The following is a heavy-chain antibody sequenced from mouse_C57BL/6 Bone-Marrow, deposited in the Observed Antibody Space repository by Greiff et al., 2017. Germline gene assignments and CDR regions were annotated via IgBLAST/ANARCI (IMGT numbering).Heavy chain of an antibody. CDR1: GYTFTSYW. CDR2: IHPNSGST. Sequence: QVQLQQPGAELVKPGASVKLSCKASGYTFTSYWMHWVKQRPGQGLEWIGMIHPNSGSTNYNEKFKSKATMTVDKSSSTDYMQIRRLTSEDSAVYYCARGLFAYWGQGTLVTVSA. CDR3: ARGLFAY. V-gene: IGHV1-64*01. J-gene: IGHJ3*01.